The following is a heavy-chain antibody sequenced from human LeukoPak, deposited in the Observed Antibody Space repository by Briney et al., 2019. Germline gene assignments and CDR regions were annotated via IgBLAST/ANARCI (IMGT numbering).Heavy chain of an antibody. J-gene: IGHJ3*02. CDR2: INPNSGGT. CDR3: ARDHVLLWFGELLAFDI. Sequence: ASVKVSCKASGYTFTGYYMHCVRQAPGQGLEWMGWINPNSGGTNYAQKFQGRVTMTRDTSISTAYMELSRLRSDDTAVYYCARDHVLLWFGELLAFDIWGQGTMVTVSS. D-gene: IGHD3-10*01. CDR1: GYTFTGYY. V-gene: IGHV1-2*02.